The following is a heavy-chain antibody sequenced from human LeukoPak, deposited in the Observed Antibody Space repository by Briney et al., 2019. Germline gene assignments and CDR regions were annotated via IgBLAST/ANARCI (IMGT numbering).Heavy chain of an antibody. Sequence: GGSLRLSCAASGFTFRSYWMHWVRQGPGKGLVGVSRIKTDGSTTSYADSAKGRFTISRDNAKNTLYLQMNSLTVEDTAVYYCASDSHSSSWYDAFEIWGQGTMVIVSS. V-gene: IGHV3-74*01. D-gene: IGHD6-13*01. J-gene: IGHJ3*02. CDR1: GFTFRSYW. CDR3: ASDSHSSSWYDAFEI. CDR2: IKTDGSTT.